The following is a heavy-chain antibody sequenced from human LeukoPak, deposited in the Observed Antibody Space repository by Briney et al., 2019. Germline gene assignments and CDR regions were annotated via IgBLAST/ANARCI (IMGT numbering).Heavy chain of an antibody. D-gene: IGHD3-3*01. Sequence: GGSLRLSCAASGFTFSSYSMTWVRQAPGKGLEWVSSFTSSSRSIYYADSVKGRFTISRDNSKNTLYLQMNSLRAEDTAVYYCAKVDYDFWSGYTDYWGQGTLVTVSS. CDR1: GFTFSSYS. CDR3: AKVDYDFWSGYTDY. J-gene: IGHJ4*02. CDR2: FTSSSRSI. V-gene: IGHV3-21*01.